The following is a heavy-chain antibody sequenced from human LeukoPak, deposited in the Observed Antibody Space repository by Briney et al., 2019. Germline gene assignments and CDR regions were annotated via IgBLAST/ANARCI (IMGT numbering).Heavy chain of an antibody. CDR2: IYHSGST. V-gene: IGHV4-30-2*01. CDR1: GGSISSGGYS. CDR3: ARELMSAFDI. J-gene: IGHJ3*02. Sequence: PSETLSLTCAVSGGSISSGGYSWSWIRQPPGKGLEWIGYIYHSGSTYYNPSLKSRVTISVDTSKNQFSLKLSSVTAADTAVYYCARELMSAFDIWGQGTMVTVSS. D-gene: IGHD2-8*01.